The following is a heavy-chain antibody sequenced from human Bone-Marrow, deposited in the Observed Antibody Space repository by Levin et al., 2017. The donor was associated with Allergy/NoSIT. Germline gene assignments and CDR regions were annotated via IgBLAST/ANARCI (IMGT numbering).Heavy chain of an antibody. CDR1: GFTFRSYT. D-gene: IGHD1-20*01. CDR3: ARDNYNLKDFGFS. V-gene: IGHV3-21*01. Sequence: PGGSLRLSCSASGFTFRSYTMDWVRQAPGKGLEWVSSISDTSTYIYYADSVKGRFTISRDNAKSSLYLQMNSLRAEDTAVYYCARDNYNLKDFGFSWGQGTLVTVSS. CDR2: ISDTSTYI. J-gene: IGHJ5*02.